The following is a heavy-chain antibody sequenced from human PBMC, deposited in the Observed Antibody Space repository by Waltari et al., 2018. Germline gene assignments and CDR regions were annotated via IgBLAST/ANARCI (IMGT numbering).Heavy chain of an antibody. J-gene: IGHJ4*02. CDR3: ARDRYSSNWFLDY. D-gene: IGHD6-13*01. CDR2: INTTTYT. Sequence: QVQLVESGGGLVKPGGSLRLSCAAYGFTFKDFDMNWIRQAPGKGLEWIAYINTTTYTNYADSVKGRFTISRDNDKNSLYLQMNFLRDDDTAVYYCARDRYSSNWFLDYWGQGILVTVSS. V-gene: IGHV3-11*06. CDR1: GFTFKDFD.